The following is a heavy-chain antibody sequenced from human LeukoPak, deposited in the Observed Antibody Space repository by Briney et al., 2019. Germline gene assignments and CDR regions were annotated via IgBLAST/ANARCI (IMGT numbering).Heavy chain of an antibody. V-gene: IGHV3-53*01. CDR3: ARYYYDSSGYPYYFDY. J-gene: IGHJ4*02. D-gene: IGHD3-22*01. CDR1: GLTVSSNY. Sequence: GGSLRLSCAASGLTVSSNYMSWVRQAPGKGLEWVSVIYSGGSTYYADSVTGRFTISRDNSKNTVYLQMNSLRAEDTAVYYCARYYYDSSGYPYYFDYWGQGTLFTVSS. CDR2: IYSGGST.